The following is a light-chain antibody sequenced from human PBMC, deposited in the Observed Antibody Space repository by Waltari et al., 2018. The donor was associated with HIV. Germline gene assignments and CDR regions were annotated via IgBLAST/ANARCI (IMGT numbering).Light chain of an antibody. CDR1: VFPKQL. CDR2: KDN. V-gene: IGLV3-25*03. Sequence: SFDLTQPLSMSVSPGQPARITCSGDVFPKQLFHWYQQRAGQAPVLLIYKDNERPSGIPERFSGSSSGTTVTLTISGVQAEDEADYYCLSTDITGTSYVFGSGTKVTVI. J-gene: IGLJ1*01. CDR3: LSTDITGTSYV.